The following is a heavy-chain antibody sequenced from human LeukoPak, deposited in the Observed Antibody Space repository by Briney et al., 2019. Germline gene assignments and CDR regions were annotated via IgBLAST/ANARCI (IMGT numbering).Heavy chain of an antibody. CDR2: ISSSGSTI. Sequence: GGSLRLSCAASGFTFSDHYMSWIRQAPGKGLEWVSYISSSGSTIYYADSVKGRFTISRDNAKNSLYLQMNSLRAEDTAVYYCARKIHANYYDSSGYYLREYYYYGMDVWGQGTTVTVSS. J-gene: IGHJ6*02. D-gene: IGHD3-22*01. V-gene: IGHV3-11*01. CDR3: ARKIHANYYDSSGYYLREYYYYGMDV. CDR1: GFTFSDHY.